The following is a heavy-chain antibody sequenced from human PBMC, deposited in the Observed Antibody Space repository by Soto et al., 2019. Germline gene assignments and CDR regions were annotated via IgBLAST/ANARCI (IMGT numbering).Heavy chain of an antibody. J-gene: IGHJ5*02. CDR1: GGSFSGYY. D-gene: IGHD6-13*01. Sequence: SETLSLTCAVYGGSFSGYYWSWIRQPPGKGLEWIGEINHSGSTNYNPSLKSRVTISVDTSKNQFSLKLSSVTAADTAVYYCARSPRILYGAAGNHNWLAPCGQGTLVPVSS. V-gene: IGHV4-34*01. CDR3: ARSPRILYGAAGNHNWLAP. CDR2: INHSGST.